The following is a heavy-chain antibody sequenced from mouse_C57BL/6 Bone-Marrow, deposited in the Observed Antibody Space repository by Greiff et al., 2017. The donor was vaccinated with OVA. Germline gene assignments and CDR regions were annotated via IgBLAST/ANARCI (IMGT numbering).Heavy chain of an antibody. CDR3: ARRTGPYFDY. Sequence: QVQLQQSGAELVRPGTSMKVSCKASGYAFTNYLIEWVKQRPGQGLEWIGVINPGSGGTNYNEKFKGKATLTADKSSSTAYMQLSSLTSEDSAVYFCARRTGPYFDYWGQGTTLTVSS. D-gene: IGHD4-1*01. J-gene: IGHJ2*01. CDR1: GYAFTNYL. CDR2: INPGSGGT. V-gene: IGHV1-54*01.